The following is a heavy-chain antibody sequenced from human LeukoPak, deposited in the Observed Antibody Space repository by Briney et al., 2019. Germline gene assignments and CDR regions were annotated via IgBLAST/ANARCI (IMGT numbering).Heavy chain of an antibody. CDR3: ARRKYYYGSGRGDAFDI. J-gene: IGHJ3*02. CDR1: GGSISSYY. D-gene: IGHD3-10*01. CDR2: IYYSGST. V-gene: IGHV4-59*12. Sequence: TSETLSLTCTVSGGSISSYYWSWIRQPPGKGLEWIGYIYYSGSTNYNPSLKSRVAISVDTSKNQFSLKLSSVTAADTAVYYCARRKYYYGSGRGDAFDIWGQGTMVTVSS.